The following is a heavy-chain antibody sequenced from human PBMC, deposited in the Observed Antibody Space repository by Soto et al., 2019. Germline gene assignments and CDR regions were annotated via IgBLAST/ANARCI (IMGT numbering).Heavy chain of an antibody. D-gene: IGHD3-3*01. CDR3: ARSSGGNFGIIIEGSNWFDP. V-gene: IGHV1-46*01. CDR1: GDTFTGYY. J-gene: IGHJ5*02. Sequence: ASVKVSCKAPGDTFTGYYLNWVRQAPGQGLEWMGVINPHGGSTKYAQKFQGRVTMTRDTSRSTVYMELRSLRSDDTAIYYCARSSGGNFGIIIEGSNWFDPWGQGTLVTVSS. CDR2: INPHGGST.